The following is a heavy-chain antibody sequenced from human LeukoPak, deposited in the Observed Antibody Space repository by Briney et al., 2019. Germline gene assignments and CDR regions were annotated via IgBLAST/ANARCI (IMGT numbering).Heavy chain of an antibody. CDR2: ISGSGGST. V-gene: IGHV3-23*01. J-gene: IGHJ4*02. D-gene: IGHD1-7*01. Sequence: GGSLRLSCAASGFTFSSYAMSWVRQAPGKGLGWVSAISGSGGSTYYADSVKGRFTISRDNSKNTLYLQMNSLRAEDTAVYYCAKDLLGITGTTFDGDDYWGQGTLVTVSS. CDR3: AKDLLGITGTTFDGDDY. CDR1: GFTFSSYA.